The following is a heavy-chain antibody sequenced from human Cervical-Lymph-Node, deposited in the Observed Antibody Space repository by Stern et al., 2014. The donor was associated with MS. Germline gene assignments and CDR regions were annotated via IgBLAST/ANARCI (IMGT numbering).Heavy chain of an antibody. CDR1: GFTFSSYA. D-gene: IGHD6-19*01. J-gene: IGHJ4*02. V-gene: IGHV3-30-3*01. Sequence: VQLVESGGGVVQPGRSLRLSCAASGFTFSSYAMHWVRQSPGKGLEWVAFISYDGSKKYYADSVKGRFTISRDNSNNTLYLQMTSLRREDTAVFFCARGAFSSGWVWGQGTLVTVSS. CDR3: ARGAFSSGWV. CDR2: ISYDGSKK.